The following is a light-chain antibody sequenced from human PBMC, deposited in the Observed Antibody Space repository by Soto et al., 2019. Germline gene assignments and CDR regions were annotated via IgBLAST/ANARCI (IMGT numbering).Light chain of an antibody. CDR3: QQYNNYPWT. CDR2: KAS. J-gene: IGKJ1*01. Sequence: DIQMTQSPSTLSTSVGDRVTITCRASQSIRSWLAWYQQKPGKAPKLLIYKASSLESGVPSRFSGGGSETEFTLTISSLQPDDFATYYCQQYNNYPWTFGQGTKVEIK. V-gene: IGKV1-5*03. CDR1: QSIRSW.